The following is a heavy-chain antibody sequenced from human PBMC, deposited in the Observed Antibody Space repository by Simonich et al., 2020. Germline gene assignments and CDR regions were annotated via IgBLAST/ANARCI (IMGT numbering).Heavy chain of an antibody. CDR3: ARSLGYYYYYYGMDV. D-gene: IGHD1-26*01. CDR1: GGSISSYY. Sequence: QVQLQESGPGLVKPSETLSLTCTVSGGSISSYYWSGIRQPPGKGLEWIVYIYYSGSTNYTPSLKSRVTISVDTSKNQFSLKLSSVTAADTAVYYCARSLGYYYYYYGMDVWGQGTTVTVSS. J-gene: IGHJ6*02. CDR2: IYYSGST. V-gene: IGHV4-59*08.